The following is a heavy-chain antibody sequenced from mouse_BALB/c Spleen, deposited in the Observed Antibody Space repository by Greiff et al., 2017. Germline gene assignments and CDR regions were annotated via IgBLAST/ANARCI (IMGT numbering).Heavy chain of an antibody. CDR2: IDPSDSYT. Sequence: QVQLQQPGAELVKPGASVKLSCKASGYTFTSYWMHWVKQRPGQGLEWIGEIDPSDSYTNYNQKFKGKATLTVDKSSSTAYMQLSSLTSEDSAVYYCARTGYSEAMDYWGQGTSVTVSS. V-gene: IGHV1-69*02. CDR3: ARTGYSEAMDY. D-gene: IGHD2-14*01. CDR1: GYTFTSYW. J-gene: IGHJ4*01.